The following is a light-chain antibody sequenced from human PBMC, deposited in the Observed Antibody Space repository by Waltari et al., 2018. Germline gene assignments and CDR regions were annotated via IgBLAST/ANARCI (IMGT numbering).Light chain of an antibody. CDR3: QQYNTYPLT. Sequence: DIQMTQSPSSLSASVGDRAPITRPASQGISNWLAWYQQKPGKAPTSLFYDASSLQSGVPSRFSGSRSGTRFTLTISSLQPEDSATYYCQQYNTYPLTFGGGTKVEIK. J-gene: IGKJ4*01. V-gene: IGKV1D-16*01. CDR2: DAS. CDR1: QGISNW.